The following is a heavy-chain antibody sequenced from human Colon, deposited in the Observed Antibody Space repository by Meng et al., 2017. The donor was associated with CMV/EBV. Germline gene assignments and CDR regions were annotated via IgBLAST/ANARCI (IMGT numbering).Heavy chain of an antibody. V-gene: IGHV2-5*02. CDR2: IYWDDDK. J-gene: IGHJ4*02. CDR1: GVSLSTSGVG. D-gene: IGHD6-19*01. Sequence: FSGVSLSTSGVGVGWIRQPPGKALEWLALIYWDDDKRYSPSLKSRLTITKDTSKNQVVLTMTNMDPVDTATYYCAHKSTYSSFIDYWGQGTLVTVSS. CDR3: AHKSTYSSFIDY.